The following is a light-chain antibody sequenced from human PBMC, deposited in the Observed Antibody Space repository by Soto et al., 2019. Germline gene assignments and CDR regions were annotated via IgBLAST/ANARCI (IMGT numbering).Light chain of an antibody. Sequence: TQSPATLSLSPGERATLSCRASQSVSSYLAWYQQKPGQAPRLLIYDASNRATGIPARFSGSGSGTDFTLTISSLEPEDVAVYYCQQRSDWPPLTFGGGTKVEIK. J-gene: IGKJ4*01. CDR3: QQRSDWPPLT. CDR2: DAS. V-gene: IGKV3-11*01. CDR1: QSVSSY.